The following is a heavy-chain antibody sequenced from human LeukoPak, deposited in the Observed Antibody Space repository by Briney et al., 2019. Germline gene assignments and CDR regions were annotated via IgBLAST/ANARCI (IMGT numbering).Heavy chain of an antibody. CDR2: IRYDGSNK. D-gene: IGHD2-2*01. J-gene: IGHJ6*03. Sequence: PGGSLRLSCAASGFTFSSYGMHWVRQAPGKGLEWVAFIRYDGSNKYYADSVKGRFTISRDNSKNTLYLQMNSLRAEDTAVYYCARVLPSSTSWVVSYMDVWGKGTTVTVSS. CDR1: GFTFSSYG. CDR3: ARVLPSSTSWVVSYMDV. V-gene: IGHV3-30*02.